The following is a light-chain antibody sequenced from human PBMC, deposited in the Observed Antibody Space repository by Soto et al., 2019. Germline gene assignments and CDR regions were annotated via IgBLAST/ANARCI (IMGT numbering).Light chain of an antibody. CDR1: QSVYSN. J-gene: IGKJ1*01. CDR3: QHYQNLWA. Sequence: EIVMTQSPATLSVSPGERATLSYRASQSVYSNVAWYQQRPGQAPRLLIYRASTRATGIPARFSGSGSGTEFTLTISSLQSEDFAVYYCQHYQNLWAFGQGTKVEIK. CDR2: RAS. V-gene: IGKV3-15*01.